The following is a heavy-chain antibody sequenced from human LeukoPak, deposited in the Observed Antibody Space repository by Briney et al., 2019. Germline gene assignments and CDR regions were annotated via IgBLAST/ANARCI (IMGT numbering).Heavy chain of an antibody. CDR2: ISGGGGGT. CDR1: GFTFSSYA. D-gene: IGHD1-26*01. Sequence: GGSLRLSCAASGFTFSSYAMSWVRQAPGKGLEWVSAISGGGGGTYYAGSVKGRFTISRDDSKDTLYLQMNSLRAEDTAVYYCAKSGSGSYFWGQGTLVTVSA. V-gene: IGHV3-23*01. J-gene: IGHJ4*02. CDR3: AKSGSGSYF.